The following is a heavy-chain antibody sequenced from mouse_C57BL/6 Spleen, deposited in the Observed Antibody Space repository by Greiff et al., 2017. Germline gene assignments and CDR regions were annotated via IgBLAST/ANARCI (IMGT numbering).Heavy chain of an antibody. V-gene: IGHV1-15*01. CDR3: TRTHYSNYWFAY. J-gene: IGHJ3*01. D-gene: IGHD2-5*01. Sequence: VQLQQSGAELVRPGASVTLSCKASGYTFPDYELHWVKQTPVHGLEWIGAIDPETGGTASNQKFKGKAILTADKSSSTAYMELRSLTSEDSAVYYCTRTHYSNYWFAYWGQGTLVTVSA. CDR2: IDPETGGT. CDR1: GYTFPDYE.